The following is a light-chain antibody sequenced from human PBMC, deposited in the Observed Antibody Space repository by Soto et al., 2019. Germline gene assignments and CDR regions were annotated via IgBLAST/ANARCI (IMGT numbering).Light chain of an antibody. CDR3: LQDYNYPCT. J-gene: IGKJ1*01. Sequence: AIQMTQSPSSLSAYVGDRVIITCRASQGIRNDLGWYQQKPWKAPKLLIYAASSLQSGVPSRFSGSGSGTDFTLTISSLQPEDFATYYCLQDYNYPCTFGQETTVEIK. CDR1: QGIRND. CDR2: AAS. V-gene: IGKV1-6*01.